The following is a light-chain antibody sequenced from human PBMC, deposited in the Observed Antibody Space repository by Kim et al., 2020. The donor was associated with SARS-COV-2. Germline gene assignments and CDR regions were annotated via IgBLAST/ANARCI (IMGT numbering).Light chain of an antibody. CDR1: SLRSYY. J-gene: IGLJ3*02. Sequence: SELTQDPAVSVALGQTVRITCQGDSLRSYYASWFQQKPGQAPVLVIYGKNNRPSGIPDRFSGSRSGNTASLTITGAQAEDEADYYCNSRDSSANWVFGGGTKLTVL. CDR2: GKN. V-gene: IGLV3-19*01. CDR3: NSRDSSANWV.